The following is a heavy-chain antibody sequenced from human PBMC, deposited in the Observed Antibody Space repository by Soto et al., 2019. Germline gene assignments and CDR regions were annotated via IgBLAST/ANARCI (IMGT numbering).Heavy chain of an antibody. CDR1: GFTFSNFA. J-gene: IGHJ4*02. V-gene: IGHV3-30*18. CDR3: AKDSGRGSADYYFDY. D-gene: IGHD3-10*01. Sequence: QVQLVESGGGVVQPGRSLRLSCAASGFTFSNFAMHWVRQAPGKGLEWVAVISYDGGDKYSADSVKGRFTISRDNSKSTVYRQMNSLRAEDTAVYYCAKDSGRGSADYYFDYWGRGTLVTVSS. CDR2: ISYDGGDK.